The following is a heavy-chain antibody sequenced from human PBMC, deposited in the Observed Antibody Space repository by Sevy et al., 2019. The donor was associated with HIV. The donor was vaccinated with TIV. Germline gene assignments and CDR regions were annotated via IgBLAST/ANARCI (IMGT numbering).Heavy chain of an antibody. CDR2: IYSGGNT. J-gene: IGHJ6*02. V-gene: IGHV3-53*01. CDR1: GFTVSSNY. Sequence: GGSLRLSCAASGFTVSSNYMTWVRQAPGKGLEWVSVIYSGGNTYYADSVKGRFTISRDNSKNTMYLQMNSLRVEDTAVYYCASDRRGYCSSTSCYPYGMDVWGQGTTVTVSS. CDR3: ASDRRGYCSSTSCYPYGMDV. D-gene: IGHD2-2*01.